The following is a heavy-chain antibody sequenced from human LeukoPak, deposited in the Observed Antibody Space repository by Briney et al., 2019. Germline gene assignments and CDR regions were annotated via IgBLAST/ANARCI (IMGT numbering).Heavy chain of an antibody. V-gene: IGHV4-4*07. CDR1: GGSISSYY. D-gene: IGHD5-12*01. J-gene: IGHJ5*02. CDR3: ARIVAGRLGGFDP. CDR2: IYTSGST. Sequence: SETLSLTCTASGGSISSYYLSWIRQPAGKGLEWIGRIYTSGSTNYNPSLKSRVTISVDKSKNQFSLKLSSVTAADTAVYYCARIVAGRLGGFDPWGQGTLVTVSS.